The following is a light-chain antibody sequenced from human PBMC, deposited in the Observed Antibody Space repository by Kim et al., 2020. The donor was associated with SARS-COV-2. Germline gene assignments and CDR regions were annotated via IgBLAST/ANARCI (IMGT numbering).Light chain of an antibody. J-gene: IGKJ5*01. CDR1: QGVSSY. CDR3: QQYGSSPST. Sequence: EIVLTQSPVTLSLSPGERATLSCRASQGVSSYLAWYQQKPGQAPRLLIYGASSKATGIPDRFSGSGSATDFTLTIGRLEPEDFAVYYCQQYGSSPSTFGQGTRLEIK. V-gene: IGKV3-20*01. CDR2: GAS.